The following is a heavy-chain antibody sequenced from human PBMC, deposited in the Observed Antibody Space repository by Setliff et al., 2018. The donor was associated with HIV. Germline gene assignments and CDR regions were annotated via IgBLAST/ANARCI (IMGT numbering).Heavy chain of an antibody. CDR1: GFTFSDYY. CDR2: ISSSGSTI. CDR3: ARSDYGDYRGAFDI. D-gene: IGHD4-17*01. J-gene: IGHJ3*02. Sequence: GESLKISCAASGFTFSDYYMSWIRQAPGKGLEWVSYISSSGSTIYYADSVKGRFTISRDNAKNSLYLQMNSLRAEDTAMYYCARSDYGDYRGAFDIWGQGQWSPSPQ. V-gene: IGHV3-11*01.